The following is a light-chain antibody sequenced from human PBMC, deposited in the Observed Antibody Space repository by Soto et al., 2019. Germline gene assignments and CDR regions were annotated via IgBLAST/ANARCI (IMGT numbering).Light chain of an antibody. V-gene: IGKV3-11*01. Sequence: EIVLTQSPATLSLSPGERATLSCRASQSVSSYLAWYQQKPGQAPRLLIYDASNRATGIPARFSGSGSGTDFTLTISSMQYEDFAVYYCQQYNNWPKTFRQGPKGDIK. J-gene: IGKJ1*01. CDR1: QSVSSY. CDR2: DAS. CDR3: QQYNNWPKT.